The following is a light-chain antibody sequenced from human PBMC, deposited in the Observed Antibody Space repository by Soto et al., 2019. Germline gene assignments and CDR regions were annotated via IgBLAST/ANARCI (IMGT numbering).Light chain of an antibody. Sequence: QSALTQPPSASGSPGQSVTISCTGASSDVGGYNYVSWYQQHPGKAPKLMIYEVFKRPSGVPDRFSGSKSGNTASLTVSGLQAEDEAAYFCSSHAGINNFDVFGTGTKLTVL. J-gene: IGLJ1*01. CDR1: SSDVGGYNY. CDR2: EVF. V-gene: IGLV2-8*01. CDR3: SSHAGINNFDV.